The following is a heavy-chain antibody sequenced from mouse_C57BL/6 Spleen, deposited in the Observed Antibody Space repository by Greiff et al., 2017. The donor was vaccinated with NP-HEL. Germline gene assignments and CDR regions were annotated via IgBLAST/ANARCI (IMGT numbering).Heavy chain of an antibody. Sequence: QVQLKQPGAELVKPGASVKLSCKASGYTFTSYWMHWVKQRPGQGLEWIGMIHPNSGSTNYNEKFKSKATLTVDKSSSTAYMQLSSLTSEDSAVYYCARGIYYDYDSFAYWGQGTLVTVSA. D-gene: IGHD2-4*01. V-gene: IGHV1-64*01. CDR3: ARGIYYDYDSFAY. CDR2: IHPNSGST. J-gene: IGHJ3*01. CDR1: GYTFTSYW.